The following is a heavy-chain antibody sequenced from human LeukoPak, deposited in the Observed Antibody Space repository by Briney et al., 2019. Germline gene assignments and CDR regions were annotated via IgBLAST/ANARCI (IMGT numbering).Heavy chain of an antibody. CDR1: GYTFTSYV. V-gene: IGHV1-18*01. CDR3: AGAYYDFWSGYYKNHAFDI. D-gene: IGHD3-3*01. Sequence: ASVKVSCKASGYTFTSYVISWVRQAPGQGLEWMGWISAYNGNTNYAQKLQGRVTMTTDTSTSTAYMELRSLRSDDTAVYYCAGAYYDFWSGYYKNHAFDIWGQGTMVTVSS. J-gene: IGHJ3*02. CDR2: ISAYNGNT.